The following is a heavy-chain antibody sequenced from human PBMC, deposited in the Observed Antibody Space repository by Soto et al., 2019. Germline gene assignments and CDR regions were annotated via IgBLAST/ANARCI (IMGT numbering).Heavy chain of an antibody. CDR3: ARALGELSLYPLYFDY. Sequence: GASVKVSCKASGGTFSSYAISWVRQAPGQGLEWMGGIIPIFGTANYAQKFQGRVTITADESASTAYMELSSLRSEDTAVYYCARALGELSLYPLYFDYWGQGTLVNVSS. D-gene: IGHD3-16*02. V-gene: IGHV1-69*13. CDR2: IIPIFGTA. J-gene: IGHJ4*02. CDR1: GGTFSSYA.